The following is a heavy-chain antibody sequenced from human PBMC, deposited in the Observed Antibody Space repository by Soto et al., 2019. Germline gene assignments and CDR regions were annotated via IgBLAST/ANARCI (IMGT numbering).Heavy chain of an antibody. CDR3: AKARHSTSWYGVKADF. J-gene: IGHJ4*02. CDR2: ISYGGDNK. Sequence: QVQLVESGGGVVQPGRSLRLSCAASRFIFSDYAMHWVRQAPGKGLEWVAVISYGGDNKYYAESVRGRFAISRDNLKNTLYLQMNSLNPEDTAVYHCAKARHSTSWYGVKADFWGQVTLVTVSS. CDR1: RFIFSDYA. V-gene: IGHV3-30*09. D-gene: IGHD6-13*01.